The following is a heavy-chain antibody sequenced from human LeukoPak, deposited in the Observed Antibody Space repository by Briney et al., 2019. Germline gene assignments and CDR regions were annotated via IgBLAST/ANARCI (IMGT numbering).Heavy chain of an antibody. V-gene: IGHV4-39*07. CDR1: GGSISSSSYY. D-gene: IGHD3-10*01. CDR3: ARCDLRSGGWFDP. CDR2: IYYSGNT. J-gene: IGHJ5*02. Sequence: SETLSLTCTVSGGSISSSSYYWGWIRQPPGKGLEWIGSIYYSGNTYYNPSLKSRVTISVDTSKNQFSLKLSSVTAADTAVYYCARCDLRSGGWFDPWGQGTLVTVSS.